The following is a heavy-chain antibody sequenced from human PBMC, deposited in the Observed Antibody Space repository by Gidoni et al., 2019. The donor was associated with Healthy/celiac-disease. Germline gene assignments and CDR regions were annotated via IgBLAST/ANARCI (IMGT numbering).Heavy chain of an antibody. Sequence: QVELVESGGGVVQPGRSLRLSCAASGFTFSRYAMHWVRQAPGKGLEWVAVISYDGSNKYYADSVKGRFTISRDNSKNTLYLQMNSLRAEDTAVYYCARDWIDASSGYYYKDYWGQGTLVTVSS. CDR2: ISYDGSNK. D-gene: IGHD3-22*01. V-gene: IGHV3-30-3*01. J-gene: IGHJ4*02. CDR3: ARDWIDASSGYYYKDY. CDR1: GFTFSRYA.